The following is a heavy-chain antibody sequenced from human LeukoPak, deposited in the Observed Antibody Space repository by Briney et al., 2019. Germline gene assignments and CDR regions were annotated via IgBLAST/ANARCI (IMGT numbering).Heavy chain of an antibody. Sequence: GGSLRLSCTVSGFSFSGFGMHWVRQAPGKGLEWVGIISFDGSKKYIADSVRGRFTISKGNSKNTLYLQMNSLRPEDTAIYYCAKGSGGDVDFADYWGQGALVTVSS. CDR2: ISFDGSKK. J-gene: IGHJ4*02. CDR1: GFSFSGFG. D-gene: IGHD3-16*01. V-gene: IGHV3-30*18. CDR3: AKGSGGDVDFADY.